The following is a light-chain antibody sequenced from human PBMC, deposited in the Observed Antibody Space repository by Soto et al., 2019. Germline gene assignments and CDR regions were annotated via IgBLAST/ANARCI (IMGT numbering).Light chain of an antibody. V-gene: IGKV3-20*01. Sequence: IGLTQSAGTLSWSPGERATLSWGASQSVTSNSLAWYHQKFGQPPRLLIYGASSRATGIPDRFSGSGYATDFTLTISRLDTEDFAVYYCQHYGPSPITFGQGTRLEIK. CDR2: GAS. J-gene: IGKJ5*01. CDR1: QSVTSNS. CDR3: QHYGPSPIT.